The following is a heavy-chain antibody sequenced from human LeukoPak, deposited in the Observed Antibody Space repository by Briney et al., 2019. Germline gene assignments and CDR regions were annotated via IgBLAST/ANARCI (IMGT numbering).Heavy chain of an antibody. Sequence: GGSLRLSCAASGFTFGSYAMSWVRQAPGKGLEWVSAISGSGGSTYYADSVKGRFTISRDNSKNTLYLQMNSLRSDDTAVYYCARDLSEIWPLDYWGQGTLVTVSS. CDR3: ARDLSEIWPLDY. D-gene: IGHD2/OR15-2a*01. V-gene: IGHV3-23*01. CDR2: ISGSGGST. J-gene: IGHJ4*02. CDR1: GFTFGSYA.